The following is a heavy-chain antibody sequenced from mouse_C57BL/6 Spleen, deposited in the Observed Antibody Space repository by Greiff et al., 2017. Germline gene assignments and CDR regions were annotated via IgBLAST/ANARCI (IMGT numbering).Heavy chain of an antibody. J-gene: IGHJ4*01. Sequence: EVKLMESGEGLVKPGGSLKLSCAASGFTFSSYAMSWVRQTPEKRLEWVAYISSGGDYIYYADTVKGRFTISRDNARNTLYLQMSSLKSEDTAMYYCTREGFYGYAMDYWGQGTSVTVSS. CDR2: ISSGGDYI. CDR1: GFTFSSYA. CDR3: TREGFYGYAMDY. V-gene: IGHV5-9-1*02. D-gene: IGHD1-1*02.